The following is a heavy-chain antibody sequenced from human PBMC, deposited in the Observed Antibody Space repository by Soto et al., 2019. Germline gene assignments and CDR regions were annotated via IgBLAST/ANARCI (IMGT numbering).Heavy chain of an antibody. CDR2: IFPIDSDT. J-gene: IGHJ3*01. V-gene: IGHV5-51*01. Sequence: GESLRISCKGSGYTFTRNWIGWVRQMPGKGLEWMGIIFPIDSDTRYSPSSQGQVTISADNSISTAYLQWSSLKASDTAIYYCATPGGRDFNAFDVWGQGTMVTVSS. CDR3: ATPGGRDFNAFDV. CDR1: GYTFTRNW. D-gene: IGHD2-21*02.